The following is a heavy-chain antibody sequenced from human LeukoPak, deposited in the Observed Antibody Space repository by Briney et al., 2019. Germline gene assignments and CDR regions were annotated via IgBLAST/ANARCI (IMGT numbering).Heavy chain of an antibody. J-gene: IGHJ3*02. CDR3: ARDYSDDAFDI. V-gene: IGHV1-8*01. Sequence: ASVKVSCKASGYTFTSYDINCVRQATGQGLEWMGWMNPNSGNTGYAQKFQGRVTITRNTSISTAYMELSSLRSDDTAVYYCARDYSDDAFDIWGQGTMVTVSS. D-gene: IGHD2-21*01. CDR1: GYTFTSYD. CDR2: MNPNSGNT.